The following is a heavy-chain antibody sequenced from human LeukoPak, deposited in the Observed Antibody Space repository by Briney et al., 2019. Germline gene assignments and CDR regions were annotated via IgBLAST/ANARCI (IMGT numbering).Heavy chain of an antibody. CDR3: AKEKAIGTINYGLDV. CDR2: IAYDGSNK. J-gene: IGHJ6*02. CDR1: GFTFDTYG. D-gene: IGHD1-1*01. V-gene: IGHV3-30*18. Sequence: PGRSLRLSCAASGFTFDTYGMLWVRQAPGKGLEWVAVIAYDGSNKYYADSVKGRFTISRDNSKNTPYLQMNSLRGEDTAVYYCAKEKAIGTINYGLDVWGQGTTVTVSS.